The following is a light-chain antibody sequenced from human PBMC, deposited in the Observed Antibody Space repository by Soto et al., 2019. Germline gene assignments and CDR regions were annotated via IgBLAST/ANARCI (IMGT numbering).Light chain of an antibody. CDR2: DVN. CDR1: SSDVGTYDY. V-gene: IGLV2-14*01. Sequence: QSVLTQPASVSGSPGQSITISCTGTSSDVGTYDYVSWHQQHPGKAPKLIIYDVNNRPSGVSSRFSGSKSGNTASLTIPGLQAEDDAEYYCCSFSTSGTHVFGTGTKVTVL. CDR3: CSFSTSGTHV. J-gene: IGLJ1*01.